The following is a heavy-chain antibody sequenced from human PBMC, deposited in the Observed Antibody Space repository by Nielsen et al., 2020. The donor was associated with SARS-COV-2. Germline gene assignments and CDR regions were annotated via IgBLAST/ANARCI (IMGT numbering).Heavy chain of an antibody. CDR3: ARGRGVVVPAAMNAFDI. D-gene: IGHD2-2*01. J-gene: IGHJ3*02. V-gene: IGHV3-13*04. CDR1: GFTFSSYD. CDR2: IGTAGDT. Sequence: GRSLRLSCAASGFTFSSYDMHWVRQATGKGLEWVSAIGTAGDTYYPGSVKGRFTISRENAKNSLYLQMNSLRAGDTAVYYCARGRGVVVPAAMNAFDIWGQGTMVTVSS.